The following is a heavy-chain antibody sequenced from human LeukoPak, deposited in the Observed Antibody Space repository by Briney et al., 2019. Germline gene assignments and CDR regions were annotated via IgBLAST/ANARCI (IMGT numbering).Heavy chain of an antibody. CDR3: ARVSYRRITMIVVAFDAFDI. J-gene: IGHJ3*02. D-gene: IGHD3-22*01. CDR2: ISSSGSYI. Sequence: GGSLRLSCAASGFTFSSYSMTWVRQAPGKGLEWVSSISSSGSYIYYADSVKGRFTISRDNAKNSLYLQMNSLRAEDTAVYYCARVSYRRITMIVVAFDAFDIWGQGTMVTVSS. V-gene: IGHV3-21*01. CDR1: GFTFSSYS.